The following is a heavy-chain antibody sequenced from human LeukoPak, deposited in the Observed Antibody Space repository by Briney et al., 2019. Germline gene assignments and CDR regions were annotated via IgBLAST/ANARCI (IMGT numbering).Heavy chain of an antibody. Sequence: GGSLKLSCAASGFTFSGSAMHWVRQASGKGLEWVGRIKSKTDGGTTDYAAPVKGRFTISRDDSKNTLYLQMNSLKTEDTAVYYCTTRDSTLDAFDIWGQGTMVTVSS. D-gene: IGHD3-22*01. CDR1: GFTFSGSA. CDR3: TTRDSTLDAFDI. J-gene: IGHJ3*02. CDR2: IKSKTDGGTT. V-gene: IGHV3-15*01.